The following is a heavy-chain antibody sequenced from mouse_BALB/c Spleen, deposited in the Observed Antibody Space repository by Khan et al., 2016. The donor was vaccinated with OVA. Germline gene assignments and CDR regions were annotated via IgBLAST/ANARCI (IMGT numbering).Heavy chain of an antibody. CDR1: GYTFTSYY. J-gene: IGHJ3*01. CDR2: IFPGNVNT. CDR3: ARSGYGSFAY. D-gene: IGHD3-2*02. V-gene: IGHV1S56*01. Sequence: QVQLQQPGPELVKPGASVRISCKSSGYTFTSYYIHWVKQRPGQGLEWIGCIFPGNVNTEYNARFKGKVTLTADKSSNTAYMQLSSLTSEDSAVYFCARSGYGSFAYWGQGTLVTVSA.